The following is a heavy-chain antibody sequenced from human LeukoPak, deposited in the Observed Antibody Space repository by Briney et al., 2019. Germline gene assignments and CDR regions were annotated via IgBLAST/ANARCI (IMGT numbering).Heavy chain of an antibody. CDR3: ARASSSFYGMDV. V-gene: IGHV4-30-2*01. Sequence: SETLSLTCAVSGGSISSGGYSWSWIRQPPGKSLEWIGYIYHSGSTYYNPSLKSRVTISVDRSKNQFSLKLSSVTAADTAVYYCARASSSFYGMDVWGQGTTVTVSS. J-gene: IGHJ6*02. CDR2: IYHSGST. D-gene: IGHD6-6*01. CDR1: GGSISSGGYS.